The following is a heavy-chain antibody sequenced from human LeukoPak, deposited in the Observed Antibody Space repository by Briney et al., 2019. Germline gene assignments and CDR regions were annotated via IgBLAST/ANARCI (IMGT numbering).Heavy chain of an antibody. CDR2: IWDDGSDK. D-gene: IGHD2-15*01. V-gene: IGHV3-33*01. CDR1: GFTFNTYG. CDR3: ARVGCTGGSCLAYNYYAMDV. J-gene: IGHJ6*02. Sequence: GGSLRLSCAAYGFTFNTYGMNWVRQAPGKGLEWVAIIWDDGSDKYYAESVKGRFTISRDNSKNTMYLQVNSLRPEDTAVYYCARVGCTGGSCLAYNYYAMDVWGQGTTVTVSS.